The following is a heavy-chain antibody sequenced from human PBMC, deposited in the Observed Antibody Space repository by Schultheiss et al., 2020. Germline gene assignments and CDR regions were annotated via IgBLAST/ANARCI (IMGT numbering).Heavy chain of an antibody. CDR2: MYPNSGGT. D-gene: IGHD4-17*01. V-gene: IGHV1-2*02. J-gene: IGHJ6*04. CDR3: ARVTAVTTWYYYYGMDV. CDR1: GYTFTGYY. Sequence: ASVKVSCKASGYTFTGYYMHWVRQAPGQGLEWMGWMYPNSGGTNYAQKFQGRVTMTRDTSISTAYMELSRLRSDDTAVYYCARVTAVTTWYYYYGMDVWGKGTTVTVSS.